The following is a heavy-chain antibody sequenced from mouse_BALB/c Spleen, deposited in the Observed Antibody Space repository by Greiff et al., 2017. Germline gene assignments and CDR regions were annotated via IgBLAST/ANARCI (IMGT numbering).Heavy chain of an antibody. CDR2: IWGDGST. CDR1: GFSLTGYG. Sequence: QVQLKESGPGLAAPSQSLSITCTVSGFSLTGYGVNWVRQPPGKGLEWLGMIWGDGSTDYNSALKSRLSISKDNSKSQVFLKMNSLQTDDTARYYCARDRRYGRGSFDYWGQGTTLTVSS. J-gene: IGHJ2*01. D-gene: IGHD2-14*01. V-gene: IGHV2-6-7*01. CDR3: ARDRRYGRGSFDY.